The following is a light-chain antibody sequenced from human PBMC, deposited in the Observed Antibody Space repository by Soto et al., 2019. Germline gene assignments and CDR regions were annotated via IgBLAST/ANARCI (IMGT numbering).Light chain of an antibody. CDR3: KHPFSAPLT. CDR2: LGS. CDR1: QSLLNRYGYNY. V-gene: IGKV2-28*01. J-gene: IGKJ4*01. Sequence: HCLHLGRREMTYITCRSSQSLLNRYGYNYLDWYLQKPGQSPQLLIYLGSNRACGVPDRFSGSGSGTEFTLNLSSLQSEDVAIYYCKHPFSAPLTVGGGTRLAIK.